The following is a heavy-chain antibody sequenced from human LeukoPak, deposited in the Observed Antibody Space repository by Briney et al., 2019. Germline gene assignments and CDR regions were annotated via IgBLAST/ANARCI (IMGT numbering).Heavy chain of an antibody. Sequence: GGSLRLSCAASGFTFRDYYMGWIRQAPGKGREWVSYISPAGGALYYADSVKGRFAISRDNGQNSLFLQMNGLRAEDTALYYCAKDILAAGLFFDYWGQGTLVTVSS. CDR2: ISPAGGAL. D-gene: IGHD6-13*01. CDR3: AKDILAAGLFFDY. V-gene: IGHV3-11*01. CDR1: GFTFRDYY. J-gene: IGHJ4*02.